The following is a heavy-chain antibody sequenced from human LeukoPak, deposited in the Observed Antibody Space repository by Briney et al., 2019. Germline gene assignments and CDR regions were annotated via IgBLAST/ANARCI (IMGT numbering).Heavy chain of an antibody. J-gene: IGHJ4*02. CDR2: IYTGNSTT. CDR1: GFTVSSNY. V-gene: IGHV3-53*01. CDR3: ARATGLDFDS. Sequence: GWSLRLSCAASGFTVSSNYMSWVRQAPGKGLEWVSVIYTGNSTTYYADSVKGRFTTSRDNSKNTLYLQMNNLRAEDTAVYYCARATGLDFDSWGQGTLVTVSS. D-gene: IGHD3/OR15-3a*01.